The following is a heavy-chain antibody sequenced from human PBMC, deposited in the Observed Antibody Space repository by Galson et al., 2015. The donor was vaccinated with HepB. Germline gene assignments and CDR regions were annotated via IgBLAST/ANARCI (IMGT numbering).Heavy chain of an antibody. CDR1: GYSFANYW. V-gene: IGHV5-51*01. D-gene: IGHD2-15*01. CDR2: IYPGDSDS. Sequence: QSGAEMKKPGESLKISCKGSGYSFANYWVGWVRQMPGKGLEWMGIIYPGDSDSRYSPSFQGQVTISADKSISTIYLQWSSLKGSDSAMYYCARLAPRYCSGGSCYPDYWGQGTLVTVSS. J-gene: IGHJ4*02. CDR3: ARLAPRYCSGGSCYPDY.